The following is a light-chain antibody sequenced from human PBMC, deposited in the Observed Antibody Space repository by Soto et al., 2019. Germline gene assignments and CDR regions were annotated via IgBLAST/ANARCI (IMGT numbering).Light chain of an antibody. CDR2: DAS. Sequence: DIQMTQSPSTLSASVGDRFTITCRASQSISSWLAWYQQKPGKAPKLLIYDASSLESGVPSRFSGSGSGTDFTLTISSLQPEDFATYYCLQDYNYPITFGQGTRLEIK. V-gene: IGKV1-5*01. CDR3: LQDYNYPIT. CDR1: QSISSW. J-gene: IGKJ5*01.